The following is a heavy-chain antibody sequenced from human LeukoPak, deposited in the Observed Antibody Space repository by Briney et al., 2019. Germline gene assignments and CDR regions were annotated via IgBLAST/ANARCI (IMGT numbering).Heavy chain of an antibody. D-gene: IGHD5-12*01. J-gene: IGHJ4*02. V-gene: IGHV4-39*01. CDR1: GGSISSSSYY. CDR2: IYYSGST. Sequence: SETLSLTCTVSGGSISSSSYYWGWIRQPPGKGLEWIGSIYYSGSTYYNPSLKSRVTISVDTSKNQSYLKLSSVTAADTAVYYCAMRGGYEPTHDYWGQGTLVTVSS. CDR3: AMRGGYEPTHDY.